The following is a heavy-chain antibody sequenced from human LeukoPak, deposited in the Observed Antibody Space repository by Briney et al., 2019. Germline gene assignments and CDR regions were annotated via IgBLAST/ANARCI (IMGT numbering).Heavy chain of an antibody. J-gene: IGHJ2*01. CDR3: ARQLGRGAWCFDL. D-gene: IGHD7-27*01. CDR1: GGSISSSSYF. CDR2: IYYSGST. V-gene: IGHV4-39*01. Sequence: SSETLSLTCTVSGGSISSSSYFWGWSRQPPGKGLEWIATIYYSGSTYYNPSLKSRVTISVDTSKNQFSLKLSSVTAADTAVYYCARQLGRGAWCFDLWGRGTLVTVSS.